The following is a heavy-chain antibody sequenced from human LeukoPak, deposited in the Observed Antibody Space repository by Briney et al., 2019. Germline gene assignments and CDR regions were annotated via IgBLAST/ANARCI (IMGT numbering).Heavy chain of an antibody. CDR2: INPNSGGT. Sequence: GASVKVSCKASGYTFTGYYMHWVRQAPGQGLEWMGWINPNSGGTNHAQKFQGRVTMTRDTSISTAYMELSRLTSDDTAVYYCARATSGSYYINFDYWGQGTLVTVSS. V-gene: IGHV1-2*02. CDR3: ARATSGSYYINFDY. CDR1: GYTFTGYY. J-gene: IGHJ4*02. D-gene: IGHD1-26*01.